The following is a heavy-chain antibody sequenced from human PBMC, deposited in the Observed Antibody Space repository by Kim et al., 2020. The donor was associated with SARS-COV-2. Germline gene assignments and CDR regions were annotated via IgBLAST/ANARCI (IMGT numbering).Heavy chain of an antibody. V-gene: IGHV3-11*01. D-gene: IGHD3-3*01. CDR3: ARDGRGTYHFYL. J-gene: IGHJ4*02. CDR1: GFTFSDYY. CDR2: ISDRGNTP. Sequence: GGSLRLSCAASGFTFSDYYMPWIRQAPGKGLEWVSYISDRGNTPYYADSVKGRFTISRDNTKNSLYLQLNSLRADDTAVYYCARDGRGTYHFYLGGRGTLVTVS.